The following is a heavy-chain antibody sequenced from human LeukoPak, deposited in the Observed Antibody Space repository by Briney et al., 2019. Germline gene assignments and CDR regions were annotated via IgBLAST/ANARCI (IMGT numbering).Heavy chain of an antibody. CDR2: ISGSGGSR. CDR3: AKGTTYYDILTGYGYPYYFDY. J-gene: IGHJ4*02. Sequence: PGGSLRLSCAASGFTFDKHAMSWVRQAPGKGLEWVSAISGSGGSRYYADSVKGRFTISRDNSKNTLYLQMNSLRAEGTAIYYCAKGTTYYDILTGYGYPYYFDYWGQGTLVTVSS. V-gene: IGHV3-23*01. CDR1: GFTFDKHA. D-gene: IGHD3-9*01.